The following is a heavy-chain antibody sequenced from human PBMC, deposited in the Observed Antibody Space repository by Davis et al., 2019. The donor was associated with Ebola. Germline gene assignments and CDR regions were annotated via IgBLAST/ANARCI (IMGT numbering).Heavy chain of an antibody. Sequence: GGSLRLSCAASGFTFSDYYMSWIRQAPGKGLEWVSYISSSGSTIYYADSVKGRFTISRDNSKNTLYLQMNSLRAEDTAVYYCARQMIVVVITEGDAFDIWGQGTMVTVSS. CDR3: ARQMIVVVITEGDAFDI. J-gene: IGHJ3*02. D-gene: IGHD3-22*01. CDR1: GFTFSDYY. V-gene: IGHV3-11*04. CDR2: ISSSGSTI.